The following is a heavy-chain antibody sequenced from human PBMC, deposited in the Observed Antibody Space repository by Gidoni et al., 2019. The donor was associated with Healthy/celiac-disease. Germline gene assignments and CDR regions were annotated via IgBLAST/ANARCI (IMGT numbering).Heavy chain of an antibody. D-gene: IGHD3-3*01. CDR3: ASSRITIFGVVTMDV. CDR2: IYYSGSA. Sequence: QVQLQESGPGLVKPSETLSLTCTVSGGSISSYYGSWIRQPPGKGLEWSGYIYYSGSANYNPSLKSRVTISVDTSKNQFSLKLSSVTAADTAVYYCASSRITIFGVVTMDVWGHGTTVTVSS. J-gene: IGHJ6*02. V-gene: IGHV4-59*01. CDR1: GGSISSYY.